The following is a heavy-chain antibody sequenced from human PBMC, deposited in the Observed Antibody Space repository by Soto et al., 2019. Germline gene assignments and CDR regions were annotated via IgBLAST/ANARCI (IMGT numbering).Heavy chain of an antibody. CDR2: IYVTGAV. V-gene: IGHV4-31*03. CDR1: GAALNSGNYY. Sequence: SETLSLTCSVSGAALNSGNYYWSWIRRVPGKGLEWIGHIYVTGAVDYNPSLRDRITISQDTSERQFSLNLRLVTAADTAVYYCARLRIATNNYKWFDPWGQGTLVTVSS. D-gene: IGHD2-21*01. CDR3: ARLRIATNNYKWFDP. J-gene: IGHJ5*02.